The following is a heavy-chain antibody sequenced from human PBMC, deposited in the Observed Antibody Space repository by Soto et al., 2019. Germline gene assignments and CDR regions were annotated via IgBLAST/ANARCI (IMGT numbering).Heavy chain of an antibody. V-gene: IGHV1-8*01. CDR1: GYTFTSYD. D-gene: IGHD3-3*01. CDR3: ARGDYDFWSGYYKYYYYGMDV. J-gene: IGHJ6*02. Sequence: QVQLVQSGAEVKKPGASVKVSCKASGYTFTSYDINWVRQATGQGLEWMGWMNPNSGNTGYAQKFQGRVTMTRNTSISTAYMELSSLRSEDTAVYYCARGDYDFWSGYYKYYYYGMDVWGQGTTVTVSS. CDR2: MNPNSGNT.